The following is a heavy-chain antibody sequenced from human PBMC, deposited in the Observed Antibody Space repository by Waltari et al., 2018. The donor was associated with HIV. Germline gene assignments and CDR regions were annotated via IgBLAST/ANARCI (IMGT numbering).Heavy chain of an antibody. CDR2: IYSGGSR. Sequence: EVQLVASGGGLIEPGGSLRVSCAALGFPIRSNYMSWVRQAPGKGLEWVSVIYSGGSRYYADSVKGRFIISRDNSKNTVSLHMNSLRAEDTAVYYCARDPRSSGYYDMDVWGQGIKVTVSS. CDR3: ARDPRSSGYYDMDV. CDR1: GFPIRSNY. V-gene: IGHV3-53*01. J-gene: IGHJ6*02. D-gene: IGHD1-26*01.